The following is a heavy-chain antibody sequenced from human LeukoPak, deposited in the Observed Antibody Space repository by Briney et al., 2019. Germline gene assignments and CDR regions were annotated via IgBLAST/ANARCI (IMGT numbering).Heavy chain of an antibody. D-gene: IGHD3-3*01. V-gene: IGHV3-30*03. J-gene: IGHJ4*02. Sequence: SGRSLRLSCAPSGFTFSKHGMHWVRQAPGKGLEWVAIISNDGSRKYYAHFVEGRFTISRDNSKNTLYLQMDSLRAEDTAVYYCARDRAWNYFDYWGQGTLVAVSS. CDR2: ISNDGSRK. CDR1: GFTFSKHG. CDR3: ARDRAWNYFDY.